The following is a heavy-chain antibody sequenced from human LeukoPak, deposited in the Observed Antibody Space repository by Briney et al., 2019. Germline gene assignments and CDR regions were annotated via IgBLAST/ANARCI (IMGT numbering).Heavy chain of an antibody. CDR1: GFTFSSYA. CDR2: ISYDGSNK. Sequence: GGSLRLSCAASGFTFSSYAMHWVRQAPGKGLEWVAVISYDGSNKYYADSVKGRFTISRDNSKNTLYLQMNSLRPEDTAVYYCAKDLPGRLKMMDVWGKGTAVTVSS. D-gene: IGHD5-12*01. CDR3: AKDLPGRLKMMDV. V-gene: IGHV3-30-3*01. J-gene: IGHJ6*04.